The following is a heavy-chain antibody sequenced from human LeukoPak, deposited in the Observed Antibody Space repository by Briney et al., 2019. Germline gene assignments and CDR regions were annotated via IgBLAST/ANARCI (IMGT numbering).Heavy chain of an antibody. CDR2: FDPEDGET. J-gene: IGHJ4*02. D-gene: IGHD3-16*01. CDR1: GYTLTELS. Sequence: EASVTVSCTVSGYTLTELSMHWVRQAPGKGLEWMGGFDPEDGETIYAQKFQGRVTMTEDTSTDTAYMELSSLRSEDTAVYYCATESGTPLAYTPFGYWGQGTLVTVSS. CDR3: ATESGTPLAYTPFGY. V-gene: IGHV1-24*01.